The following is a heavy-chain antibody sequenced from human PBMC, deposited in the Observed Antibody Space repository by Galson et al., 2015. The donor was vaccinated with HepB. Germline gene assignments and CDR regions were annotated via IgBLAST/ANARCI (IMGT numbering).Heavy chain of an antibody. CDR3: ARGIVTSGSNEYNSYYMDV. D-gene: IGHD1-20*01. Sequence: SETLSLTCAVYGGSFSTYYWSWIRQPPGKGLEWIGEINHSGSTNYNPSLKSRVTISVDTSKNQFSLKLSSVTAADTAVYYCARGIVTSGSNEYNSYYMDVWGKGTTVTVSS. V-gene: IGHV4-34*01. CDR1: GGSFSTYY. J-gene: IGHJ6*03. CDR2: INHSGST.